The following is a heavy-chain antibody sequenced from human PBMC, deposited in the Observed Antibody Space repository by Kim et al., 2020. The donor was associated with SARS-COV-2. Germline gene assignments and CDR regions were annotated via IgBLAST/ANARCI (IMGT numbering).Heavy chain of an antibody. V-gene: IGHV4-61*02. CDR3: ARSGPGGYSYGAFGY. D-gene: IGHD5-18*01. J-gene: IGHJ4*02. CDR2: IYTSGST. CDR1: GGSISSGSYY. Sequence: SETLSLTCTVSGGSISSGSYYWSWIRQPAGKGLEWIGRIYTSGSTNYNPSLKSRVTISVDTSKNQFSLKLSSVTAADTAVYYCARSGPGGYSYGAFGYWGQGTLVTVSS.